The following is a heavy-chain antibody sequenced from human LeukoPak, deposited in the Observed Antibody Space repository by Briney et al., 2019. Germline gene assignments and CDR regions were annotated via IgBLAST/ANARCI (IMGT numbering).Heavy chain of an antibody. Sequence: KSGGSLRLSCAASGFTFSSYSMNWVRQAPGKGLEWVSSISSSSSYIYYADSVKGRFTISRDNAKNSLYLQMNSLRAEDTAVYYCARDPEEGGYLPDGLFDYWGQGTLVTVSS. D-gene: IGHD3/OR15-3a*01. CDR3: ARDPEEGGYLPDGLFDY. CDR1: GFTFSSYS. V-gene: IGHV3-21*01. CDR2: ISSSSSYI. J-gene: IGHJ4*02.